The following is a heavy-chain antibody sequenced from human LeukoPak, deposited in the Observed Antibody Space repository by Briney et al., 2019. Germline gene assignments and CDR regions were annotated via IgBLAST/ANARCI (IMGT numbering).Heavy chain of an antibody. CDR2: MNPNSGNT. V-gene: IGHV1-8*03. Sequence: GASVKVSCKASGYTFTGYYMHWVRQAPGQGLEWMGWMNPNSGNTGYAQKFQGRVTITRNTSISTAYMELSSLRSEDTAVYYCARGMNSYVLFYYYYYMDVWGKGTTVTVSS. CDR3: ARGMNSYVLFYYYYYMDV. D-gene: IGHD5-18*01. J-gene: IGHJ6*03. CDR1: GYTFTGYY.